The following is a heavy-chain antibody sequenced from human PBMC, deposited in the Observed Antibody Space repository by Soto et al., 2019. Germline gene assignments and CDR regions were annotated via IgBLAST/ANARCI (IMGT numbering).Heavy chain of an antibody. CDR3: AREGVTRNYYYYGMDA. J-gene: IGHJ6*02. Sequence: SETLSLTCTVSGVSISSYYWIWIRQPPGKGLEWIGYIYYSGSTNYNPSLKSRVTISVDTSKNQFSLKLSSVTATDTAVYYCAREGVTRNYYYYGMDAWGQGTTVTVSS. CDR1: GVSISSYY. D-gene: IGHD2-21*02. CDR2: IYYSGST. V-gene: IGHV4-59*01.